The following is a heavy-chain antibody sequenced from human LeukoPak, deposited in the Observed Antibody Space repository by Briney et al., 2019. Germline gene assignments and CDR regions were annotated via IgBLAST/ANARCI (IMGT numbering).Heavy chain of an antibody. V-gene: IGHV4-34*01. J-gene: IGHJ4*02. D-gene: IGHD5-12*01. CDR3: ARDSGYSLAYYFDY. CDR2: INHSGST. Sequence: SETLSLTCAVYGGSFSGYYWSWIRQPPGKGLEWIGEINHSGSTNYNPSLKSRVTISVDTSKNRFSLKLSSVTVADTAVYFCARDSGYSLAYYFDYWGQGTLVTVSS. CDR1: GGSFSGYY.